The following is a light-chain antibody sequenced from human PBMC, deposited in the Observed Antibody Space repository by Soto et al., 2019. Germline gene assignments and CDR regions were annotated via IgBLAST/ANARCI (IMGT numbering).Light chain of an antibody. CDR2: AAS. V-gene: IGKV1D-12*01. CDR1: QDVGRW. J-gene: IGKJ5*01. CDR3: QHAKSFPVT. Sequence: DIQMKKYPSSLSASVGDTVTITCRSSQDVGRWLSWYQQKPGKAPKILIFAASSLQSGVPSRFSGSGSGTDFTLTITSLQSEDFATYYCQHAKSFPVTFGQGTRLE.